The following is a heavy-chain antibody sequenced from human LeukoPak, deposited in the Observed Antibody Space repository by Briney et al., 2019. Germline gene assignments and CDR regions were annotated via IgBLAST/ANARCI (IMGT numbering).Heavy chain of an antibody. D-gene: IGHD3-22*01. V-gene: IGHV3-48*03. CDR2: ISSSGGTI. CDR1: GFTFSSYE. CDR3: ARNYDSSGYCYGLIDY. J-gene: IGHJ4*02. Sequence: GGSLRLSCAASGFTFSSYEMDWVRQAPGKGLEWVSYISSSGGTIYYADSVKGRFTFSRDNGKNSPYLQMNSLRAEDTAVYFCARNYDSSGYCYGLIDYWGQGTLVTVSS.